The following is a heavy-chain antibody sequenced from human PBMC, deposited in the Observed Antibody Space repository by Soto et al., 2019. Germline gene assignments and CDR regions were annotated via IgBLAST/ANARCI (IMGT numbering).Heavy chain of an antibody. J-gene: IGHJ3*02. Sequence: QVQLVQSGAEVKKPGSSVKVSCKASGGTFSSYTISWVRQAPGQGLEWMGRIIPILGIANSAQKFQGRVTITADKSTSTAYMELSSLRSEDTAVYYCASYEPIFPNAFDIWGQGTLVTVSS. V-gene: IGHV1-69*02. CDR1: GGTFSSYT. D-gene: IGHD3-9*01. CDR2: IIPILGIA. CDR3: ASYEPIFPNAFDI.